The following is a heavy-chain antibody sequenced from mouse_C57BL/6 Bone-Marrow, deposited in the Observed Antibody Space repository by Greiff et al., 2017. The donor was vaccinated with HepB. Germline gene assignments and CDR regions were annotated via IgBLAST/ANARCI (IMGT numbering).Heavy chain of an antibody. Sequence: DVKLVESGGGLVKPGGSLKLSCAASGFTFSSYTMSWVRQTPEKRLEWVATISGGGGNTYYPDSVKGRFTISRDNAKNTLYLQMSSLRSEDTALYYCARRDYGSSSYAMDYWGQGTSVTVSS. V-gene: IGHV5-9*01. CDR1: GFTFSSYT. J-gene: IGHJ4*01. D-gene: IGHD1-1*01. CDR2: ISGGGGNT. CDR3: ARRDYGSSSYAMDY.